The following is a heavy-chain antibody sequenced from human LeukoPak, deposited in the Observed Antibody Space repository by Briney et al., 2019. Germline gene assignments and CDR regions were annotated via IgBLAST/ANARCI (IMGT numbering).Heavy chain of an antibody. J-gene: IGHJ3*02. CDR3: AKRGLYCSGGSCYSEDAFDI. Sequence: GGSLRLSCAASGFTFSTYGMNWVRQAPGKGLEWVSSVSGATGNSYYVGSVKGRFTISRDDSKNTLYLQMSSLRAEDTAFYYCAKRGLYCSGGSCYSEDAFDIWGQGTMVTVSS. CDR2: VSGATGNS. D-gene: IGHD2-15*01. V-gene: IGHV3-23*01. CDR1: GFTFSTYG.